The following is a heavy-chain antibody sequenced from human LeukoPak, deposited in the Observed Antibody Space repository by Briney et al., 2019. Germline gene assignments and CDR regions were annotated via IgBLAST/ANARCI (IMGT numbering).Heavy chain of an antibody. V-gene: IGHV3-48*03. CDR3: AELGITMIGGV. Sequence: GWSLRLSCAASGFTFSSYEMNWVRQAPGKGLEWVSYISSSGSTIYYADAVKGRFTISRDNAKNSLYLQMNSLRAEDTAVYYCAELGITMIGGVWGKGTTVTISS. CDR2: ISSSGSTI. CDR1: GFTFSSYE. J-gene: IGHJ6*04. D-gene: IGHD3-10*02.